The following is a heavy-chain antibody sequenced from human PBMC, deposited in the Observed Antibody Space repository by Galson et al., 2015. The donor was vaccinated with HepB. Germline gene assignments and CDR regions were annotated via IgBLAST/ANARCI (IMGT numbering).Heavy chain of an antibody. CDR2: IRSNAYGATT. CDR3: TKEVVVAASAAWLDP. CDR1: GFTFSEYT. D-gene: IGHD2-15*01. V-gene: IGHV3-49*04. Sequence: SLRLSCATSGFTFSEYTMSWVRQAPGKGLEWVAFIRSNAYGATTAYAASVKGRFTISRDESKSIAYLRMNSLKTEDTAVYFCTKEVVVAASAAWLDPWGQGTLVTVSS. J-gene: IGHJ5*02.